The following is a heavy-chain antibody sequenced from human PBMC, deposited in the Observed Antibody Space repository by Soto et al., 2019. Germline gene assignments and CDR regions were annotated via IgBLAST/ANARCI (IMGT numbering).Heavy chain of an antibody. D-gene: IGHD3-10*01. Sequence: EVQLVESGGGLVQPGRSLRLSCAASGFTFDDYAMHWVRQAPGKGLEWVSGISWNSGSIGYADPVKGRFTISRDNAKNSLYLQMNSLRAEDTALYYCARDIRRYYGSGSYGNSWFDPWGQGTLVTVSS. V-gene: IGHV3-9*01. CDR2: ISWNSGSI. CDR3: ARDIRRYYGSGSYGNSWFDP. CDR1: GFTFDDYA. J-gene: IGHJ5*02.